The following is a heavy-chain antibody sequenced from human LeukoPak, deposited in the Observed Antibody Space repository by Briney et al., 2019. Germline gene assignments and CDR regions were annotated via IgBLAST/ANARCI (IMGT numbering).Heavy chain of an antibody. Sequence: GGSLRLSCAASGFTFNSYTMNWVRQAPGKGLEWVSSISSSSSYIYYADSMKGRFTVSRDNAKDSLYLQMNSLRAEDTALYHCAMEYSSSRYFDYWGQGTLVTVSS. CDR2: ISSSSSYI. J-gene: IGHJ4*02. CDR1: GFTFNSYT. V-gene: IGHV3-21*01. CDR3: AMEYSSSRYFDY. D-gene: IGHD6-6*01.